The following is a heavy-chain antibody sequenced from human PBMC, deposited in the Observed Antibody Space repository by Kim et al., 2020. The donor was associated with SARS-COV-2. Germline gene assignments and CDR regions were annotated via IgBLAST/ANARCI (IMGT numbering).Heavy chain of an antibody. J-gene: IGHJ4*02. D-gene: IGHD5-12*01. CDR2: IYYSGST. Sequence: SETLSLTCTVSGGSISSTNYYWVWIRQPPGKGLEWIGTIYYSGSTYYNSSLKSRVTISVDTSRNQFSLKLSSVTAADTAVYYCARDPRGYMTLDYWGQ. V-gene: IGHV4-39*07. CDR3: ARDPRGYMTLDY. CDR1: GGSISSTNYY.